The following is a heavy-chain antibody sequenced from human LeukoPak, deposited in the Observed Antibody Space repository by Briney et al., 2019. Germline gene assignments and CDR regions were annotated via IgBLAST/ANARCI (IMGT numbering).Heavy chain of an antibody. CDR2: INPNRGET. CDR1: GYTFTSYA. D-gene: IGHD3-10*01. V-gene: IGHV1-2*02. J-gene: IGHJ4*02. CDR3: VRSPTSGTYYNRPYYFDY. Sequence: ASVKVSCKASGYTFTSYAMNWVRQAPGQGLEWMGWINPNRGETDYAQNFQGRVTMTRDTSINTAYMDLNRLRPDDTAVYYCVRSPTSGTYYNRPYYFDYWGQGTLVTVSS.